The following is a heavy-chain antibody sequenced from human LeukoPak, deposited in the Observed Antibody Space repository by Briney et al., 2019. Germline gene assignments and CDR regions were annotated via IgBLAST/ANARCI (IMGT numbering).Heavy chain of an antibody. J-gene: IGHJ4*02. V-gene: IGHV1-46*01. CDR3: AREGWAPYSTSQALGFDY. Sequence: ASVKVSCKASGYTFTSYYMHWVRQAPGQGLEWMGIINPSGGSTSYAQKFQGRVTMTRGTSTSTVYMELSSLRSEDTAVYYCAREGWAPYSTSQALGFDYWGQGTLVTVSS. CDR2: INPSGGST. D-gene: IGHD6-13*01. CDR1: GYTFTSYY.